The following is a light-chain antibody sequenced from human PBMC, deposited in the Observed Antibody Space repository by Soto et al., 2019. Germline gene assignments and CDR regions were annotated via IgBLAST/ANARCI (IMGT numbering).Light chain of an antibody. V-gene: IGKV3-11*01. J-gene: IGKJ4*01. CDR1: QTVSSS. CDR2: EAS. CDR3: QQHINWPLT. Sequence: EIVLTQSPATLSLSPGERATLSCRASQTVSSSLAWYQQKPGQAPRLLIYEASSRATGIPARFSGSGSGADFTLTISSLEPEDFALYYCQQHINWPLTFGGGTKVDIK.